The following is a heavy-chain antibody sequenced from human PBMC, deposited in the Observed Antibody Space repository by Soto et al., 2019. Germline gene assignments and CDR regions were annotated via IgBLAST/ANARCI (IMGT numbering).Heavy chain of an antibody. D-gene: IGHD6-19*01. CDR3: ARRDGEAVAGDYYYYGMDV. V-gene: IGHV3-33*01. J-gene: IGHJ6*02. Sequence: GGSLRLSCAASGFTFSSYGMHWVRQAPGKGLEWVAVIWYDGSNKYYADSVKGRFTISRDNSKNTLYLQMNSLRAEDTAVYYCARRDGEAVAGDYYYYGMDVWGQGTTVTVSS. CDR1: GFTFSSYG. CDR2: IWYDGSNK.